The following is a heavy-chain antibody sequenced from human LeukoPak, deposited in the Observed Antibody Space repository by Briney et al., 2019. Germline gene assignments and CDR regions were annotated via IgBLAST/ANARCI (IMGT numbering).Heavy chain of an antibody. Sequence: GGSLRLSCAGSGFTFGRHALTWVRQAPGRGREGVSTISGGGGSTHYADSVKGRFTISRDNSKDTVFLQVNNLRAEDTAIYYCAREGGSCTSNSCSDYFDYWGQGTLVTVSP. D-gene: IGHD6-13*01. V-gene: IGHV3-23*01. J-gene: IGHJ4*02. CDR2: ISGGGGST. CDR3: AREGGSCTSNSCSDYFDY. CDR1: GFTFGRHA.